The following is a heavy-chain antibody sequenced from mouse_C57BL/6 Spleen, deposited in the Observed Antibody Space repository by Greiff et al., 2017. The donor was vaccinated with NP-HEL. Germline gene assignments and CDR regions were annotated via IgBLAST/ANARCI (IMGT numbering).Heavy chain of an antibody. D-gene: IGHD1-1*01. Sequence: EESGPGLVKPSQSLSLTCSVTGYSITSGYYWNWIRQFPGNKLEWMGYISYDGSNNYNPSLKNRISITRDTSKNQFFLKLNSVTTEDTATYYCARDRGYYGGFAYWGQGTLVTVSA. J-gene: IGHJ3*01. CDR3: ARDRGYYGGFAY. CDR1: GYSITSGYY. CDR2: ISYDGSN. V-gene: IGHV3-6*01.